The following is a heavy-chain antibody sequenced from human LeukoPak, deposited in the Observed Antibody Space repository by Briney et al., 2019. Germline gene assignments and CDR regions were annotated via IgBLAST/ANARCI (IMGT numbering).Heavy chain of an antibody. D-gene: IGHD3-3*01. J-gene: IGHJ6*03. CDR2: IYYSGST. Sequence: SETLSLTCTVSGGSISSYYWSWIRQPPGKGLEWIGYIYYSGSTNYNPSLKSRVTISVDTSKNQFSLKLSSVTAADTAVYYCARAGRFLEWPRAQYMDVWGKGTTVTVSS. CDR3: ARAGRFLEWPRAQYMDV. V-gene: IGHV4-59*01. CDR1: GGSISSYY.